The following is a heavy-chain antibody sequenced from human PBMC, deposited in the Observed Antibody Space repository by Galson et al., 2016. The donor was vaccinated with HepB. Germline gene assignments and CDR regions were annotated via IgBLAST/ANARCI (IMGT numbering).Heavy chain of an antibody. V-gene: IGHV3-21*01. D-gene: IGHD4-17*01. CDR3: ARERYGDFAFDI. Sequence: SLRLSCAASGFTFSTYSMNWVRQAPGKGLEWVSSISSSSSYIYYADSMKGRFTISRDNAKNSLYLQMNSLRAEDTAVYYCARERYGDFAFDIWGQGTMVTVSS. CDR2: ISSSSSYI. J-gene: IGHJ3*02. CDR1: GFTFSTYS.